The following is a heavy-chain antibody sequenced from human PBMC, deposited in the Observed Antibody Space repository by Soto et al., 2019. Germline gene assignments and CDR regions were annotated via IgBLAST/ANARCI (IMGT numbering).Heavy chain of an antibody. CDR2: ISSDERST. D-gene: IGHD1-26*01. J-gene: IGHJ4*02. CDR3: VKDRWVDY. V-gene: IGHV3-64D*06. CDR1: GFSFSIYA. Sequence: WGSLLFSCSVSGFSFSIYAIHWVRQAPGKGLQYVSSISSDERSTYYADSVKGRFTISRDNSKNTLYLQMSSLRAEDTAVYYCVKDRWVDYWGQGTMVTVSS.